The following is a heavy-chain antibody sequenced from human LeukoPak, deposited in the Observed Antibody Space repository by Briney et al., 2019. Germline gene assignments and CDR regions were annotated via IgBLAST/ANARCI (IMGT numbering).Heavy chain of an antibody. CDR1: GGSISSYS. D-gene: IGHD4/OR15-4a*01. J-gene: IGHJ4*02. CDR2: INTSGST. V-gene: IGHV4-4*07. Sequence: SETLSLTCSVSGGSISSYSWSWIRLPAGKGLEWIGRINTSGSTDYNPSLKSRLTMSLDTSTNHFSMKLNSVTAADTAVYYCARQQLKTMASFDSWGQGTLVTVSS. CDR3: ARQQLKTMASFDS.